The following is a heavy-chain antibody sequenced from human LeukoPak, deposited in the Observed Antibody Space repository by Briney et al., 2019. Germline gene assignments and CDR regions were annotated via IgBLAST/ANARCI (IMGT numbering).Heavy chain of an antibody. CDR1: GGTFSSYA. J-gene: IGHJ3*02. CDR2: IIPIFGTA. D-gene: IGHD1-26*01. V-gene: IGHV1-69*05. CDR3: AREATTGYAFDI. Sequence: ASVKVSCKASGGTFSSYAISWVRQAPGQGLEWMGGIIPIFGTANYAQKFQGRVTITTDESTSTAYMELSSLRSEDTAVYYCAREATTGYAFDIRGQGTMVTVSS.